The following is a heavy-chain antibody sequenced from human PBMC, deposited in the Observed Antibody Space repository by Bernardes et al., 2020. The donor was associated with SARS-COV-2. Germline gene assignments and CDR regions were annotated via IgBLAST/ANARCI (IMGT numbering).Heavy chain of an antibody. CDR3: ARILRDNGFGSGYYDP. Sequence: GSLRLSCAASGFNFSSYAMNWVRQAPGKGLQWVSSITASPNYIQYADSVEGRFTVSRDNAKNSLYLEMTSLRADDTAIYYCARILRDNGFGSGYYDPWGRGTLVTVSS. J-gene: IGHJ2*01. V-gene: IGHV3-21*01. CDR2: ITASPNYI. D-gene: IGHD4-17*01. CDR1: GFNFSSYA.